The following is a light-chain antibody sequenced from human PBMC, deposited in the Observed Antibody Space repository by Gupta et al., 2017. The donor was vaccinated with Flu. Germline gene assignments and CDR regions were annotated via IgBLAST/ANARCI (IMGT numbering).Light chain of an antibody. Sequence: PSTPSASVGDRVTITFRASQSISNWLDWYQQKPGKAPKLLIYRASRLDGSVPLTFSGSGSGTEFTLTISSRQSDTFATYYCQQENICPITFGRGTTV. CDR3: QQENICPIT. J-gene: IGKJ3*01. V-gene: IGKV1-5*03. CDR2: RAS. CDR1: QSISNW.